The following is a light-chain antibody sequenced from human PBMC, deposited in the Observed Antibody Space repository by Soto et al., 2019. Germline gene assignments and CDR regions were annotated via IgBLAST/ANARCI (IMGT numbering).Light chain of an antibody. CDR3: TSYTSSSTRV. Sequence: QSALTQPASVSGSPGQSITISCTGTSSDVGAYDYVSWYQQHPDKAPKLMIYEVSNRPSGVSNRFSGSKSVNTATLTISGLRADDEADYYCTSYTSSSTRVFGTGTKVTVL. CDR2: EVS. J-gene: IGLJ1*01. V-gene: IGLV2-14*03. CDR1: SSDVGAYDY.